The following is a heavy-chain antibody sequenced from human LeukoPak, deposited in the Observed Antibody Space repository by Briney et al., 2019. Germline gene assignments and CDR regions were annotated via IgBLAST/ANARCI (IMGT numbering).Heavy chain of an antibody. V-gene: IGHV3-53*01. D-gene: IGHD5-12*01. CDR3: ARAAGGVSGYDLYYFDY. CDR1: GFTVSSNS. Sequence: PGGSLRLSCTVSGFTVSSNSMSWVRQAPGKGLEWVSFIYSDNTHYSDSVKGRFTISRDNSKNTLYLQMNSLRAEDTAVYYCARAAGGVSGYDLYYFDYWGQGALVTVSS. J-gene: IGHJ4*02. CDR2: IYSDNT.